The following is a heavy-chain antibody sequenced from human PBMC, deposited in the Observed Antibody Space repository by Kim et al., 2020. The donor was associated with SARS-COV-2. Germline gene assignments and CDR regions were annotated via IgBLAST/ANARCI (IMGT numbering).Heavy chain of an antibody. V-gene: IGHV3-48*02. Sequence: GGSLRLSCAASGFTFNNDGMKWVRQAPGKGLEWVSYIDASSRSKYYADSVKGRFTISRDNANNFLYLQMNSLRDEDTAVYYCARDPPRNDRYVMVLWGHGTTVTVSS. CDR2: IDASSRSK. D-gene: IGHD1-1*01. CDR1: GFTFNNDG. CDR3: ARDPPRNDRYVMVL. J-gene: IGHJ6*02.